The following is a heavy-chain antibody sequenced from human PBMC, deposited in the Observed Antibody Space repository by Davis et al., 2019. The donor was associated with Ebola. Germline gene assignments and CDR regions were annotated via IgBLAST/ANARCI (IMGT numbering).Heavy chain of an antibody. CDR1: GYTFTSYS. J-gene: IGHJ5*02. CDR3: ARGGSGFPTIFGVVTYNWFDP. D-gene: IGHD3-3*01. V-gene: IGHV1-18*04. Sequence: ASVKVSCKAFGYTFTSYSISWVRQAPGQGLEWMGWITAHNGKTNYAQKVQGRVTMTTDTSTSTAYLDLRSLRSEDTAVYYCARGGSGFPTIFGVVTYNWFDPWGQGTLVTVSS. CDR2: ITAHNGKT.